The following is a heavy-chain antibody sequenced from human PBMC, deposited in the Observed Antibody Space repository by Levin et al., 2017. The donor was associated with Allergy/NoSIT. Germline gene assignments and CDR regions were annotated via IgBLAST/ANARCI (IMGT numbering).Heavy chain of an antibody. V-gene: IGHV2-5*02. CDR3: AQVVTTVTTS. CDR2: IYRDDDK. CDR1: GFSLSTSGVG. J-gene: IGHJ4*02. Sequence: SGPTLVKPTQTLTLTCTFSGFSLSTSGVGVSWIRQPPGKALEWLALIYRDDDKRYRPSLKSRLTITKDTSKNQVVLIMTNMDPVDTATYYCAQVVTTVTTSWGQGTLVTVSS. D-gene: IGHD4-17*01.